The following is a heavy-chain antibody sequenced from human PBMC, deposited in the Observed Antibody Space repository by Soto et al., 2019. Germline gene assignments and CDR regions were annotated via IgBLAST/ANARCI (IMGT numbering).Heavy chain of an antibody. Sequence: SETLSLTCTVSGGSISSYFCSWIRQPAGKGLEWIGRIYTSGGTNYNPSLKSRVTMSVDTSKNQFSLKLSSVTAADTAVYYCARESTVVTLRTFDIWGQGTMVTVSS. CDR2: IYTSGGT. V-gene: IGHV4-4*07. D-gene: IGHD2-21*02. CDR3: ARESTVVTLRTFDI. J-gene: IGHJ3*02. CDR1: GGSISSYF.